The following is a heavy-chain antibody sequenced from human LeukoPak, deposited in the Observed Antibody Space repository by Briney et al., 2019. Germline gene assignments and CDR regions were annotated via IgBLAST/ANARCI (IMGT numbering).Heavy chain of an antibody. CDR2: ISSSSSYT. J-gene: IGHJ4*02. V-gene: IGHV3-11*06. D-gene: IGHD6-13*01. CDR3: ARDPEPAAGLPDY. CDR1: GFTFSDYY. Sequence: PGGSLRLSCAASGFTFSDYYMSWIRQAPGKGLEWVSYISSSSSYTNYADSVKGRFTISRDNAKNSLYLQVNSLRAEDTAVYYCARDPEPAAGLPDYWGQGTLVTVSS.